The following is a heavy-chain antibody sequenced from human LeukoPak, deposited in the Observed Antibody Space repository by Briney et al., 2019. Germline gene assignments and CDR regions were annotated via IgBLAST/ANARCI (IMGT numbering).Heavy chain of an antibody. CDR2: ISISGSYM. J-gene: IGHJ4*02. Sequence: GGSLRLSCAASGFTFSKYNMNWVRQAPGKGLEWVSFISISGSYMYYADSVMGRFTTTRDNAKNLLYLQMDSLRADDAAVYYRARENVLEATSTVDCWGQGTLVTVSS. V-gene: IGHV3-21*06. CDR1: GFTFSKYN. CDR3: ARENVLEATSTVDC. D-gene: IGHD5-12*01.